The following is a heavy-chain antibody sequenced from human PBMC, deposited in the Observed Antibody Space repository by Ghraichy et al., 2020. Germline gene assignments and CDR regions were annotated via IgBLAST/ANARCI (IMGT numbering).Heavy chain of an antibody. CDR1: GFTFSSYG. J-gene: IGHJ4*02. CDR3: ARSGLISGSYSFGFDY. Sequence: GESLNISCAASGFTFSSYGMHWVRQAPGKGLEWVAVIWYDGSNKYYADSVKGRFTISRANSKNTLYLQMNSLRAEDTAVYYCARSGLISGSYSFGFDYWGQGTLVTVSS. D-gene: IGHD1-26*01. V-gene: IGHV3-33*01. CDR2: IWYDGSNK.